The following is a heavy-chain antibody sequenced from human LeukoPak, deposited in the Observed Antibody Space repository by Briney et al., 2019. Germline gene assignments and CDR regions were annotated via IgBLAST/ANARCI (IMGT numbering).Heavy chain of an antibody. CDR2: INHSGST. V-gene: IGHV4-34*01. Sequence: SETLSLTCAVYGGSFSGYYWSWIRQPPGKGLEWIGEINHSGSTNYNPSLKSRVTISVDTSKNQFSLKLSSVTAADTAVYYCARPNVSYYYGSGSYYFNYWGQGTLVTVSS. J-gene: IGHJ4*02. CDR3: ARPNVSYYYGSGSYYFNY. CDR1: GGSFSGYY. D-gene: IGHD3-10*01.